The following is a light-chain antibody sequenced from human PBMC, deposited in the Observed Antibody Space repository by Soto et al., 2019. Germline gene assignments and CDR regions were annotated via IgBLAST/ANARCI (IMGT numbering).Light chain of an antibody. CDR3: QQYGSSPRT. CDR1: QSVGTF. Sequence: EIVLTQSPGTVSLSPGERATLSCRASQSVGTFFAWYQQKPGQAPRLLIYGASKRATGIPDRFSGSGSGTDFTLTISRLEPEDFAVYCCQQYGSSPRTFGQGTKVDIK. V-gene: IGKV3-20*01. J-gene: IGKJ1*01. CDR2: GAS.